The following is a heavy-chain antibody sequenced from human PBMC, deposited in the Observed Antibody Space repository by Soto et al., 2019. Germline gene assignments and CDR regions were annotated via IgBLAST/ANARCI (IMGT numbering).Heavy chain of an antibody. J-gene: IGHJ5*02. CDR3: GSVRPSGYVLS. Sequence: SETLSLTCTVSGGSLSSYYWTWIRQSPGKGLEWIGYVYFSGNTNYNPSLKSRVTISIDTSNNQFSLRLASVTETDTSFYYCGSVRPSGYVLSWGPGTLVTVS. CDR1: GGSLSSYY. D-gene: IGHD6-25*01. V-gene: IGHV4-59*08. CDR2: VYFSGNT.